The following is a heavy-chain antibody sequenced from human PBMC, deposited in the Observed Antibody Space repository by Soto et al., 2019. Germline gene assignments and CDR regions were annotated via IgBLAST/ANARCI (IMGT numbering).Heavy chain of an antibody. CDR1: GYNFFDYG. V-gene: IGHV1-18*01. Sequence: QIQLVQSGAEVKKPGASVKVSCKASGYNFFDYGVSWVRQAPGQGLEWMGWVSPKSGNTDYARKVQSRVTMTTDTSPLTAHMELRGLRSDATAVYYCARDRTVSSIGQLLVWGQGTLVSVSS. D-gene: IGHD2-2*01. CDR2: VSPKSGNT. J-gene: IGHJ1*01. CDR3: ARDRTVSSIGQLLV.